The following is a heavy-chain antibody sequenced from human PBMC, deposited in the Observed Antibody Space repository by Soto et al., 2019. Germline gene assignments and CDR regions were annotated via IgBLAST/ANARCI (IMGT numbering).Heavy chain of an antibody. J-gene: IGHJ1*01. CDR3: ATRDYDILTGYLHI. CDR2: INADSGDT. D-gene: IGHD3-9*01. CDR1: EHTSTIYY. V-gene: IGHV1-2*02. Sequence: QAHLVQSGAEVRKPGASVKVSCQALEHTSTIYYIHWVRQARGQGLEWMGWINADSGDTTYAEDFRGRVTFTRDTSTSTFQMELSRLRLDDTAMYFCATRDYDILTGYLHIWGQGTLISVSS.